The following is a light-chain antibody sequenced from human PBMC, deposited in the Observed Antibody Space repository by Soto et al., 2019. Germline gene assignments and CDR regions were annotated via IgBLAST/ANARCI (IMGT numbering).Light chain of an antibody. CDR3: QQYNSYSLT. V-gene: IGKV1-5*01. CDR1: QTISDW. Sequence: DIQITQSPSTLSASVGDRVTITCRASQTISDWLAWYQQKPGKAPKLLIYDASNLESGVSPRFIGSGSGTEFTLTISGLQPDDFATYYCQQYNSYSLTFGQGTKVDIK. CDR2: DAS. J-gene: IGKJ1*01.